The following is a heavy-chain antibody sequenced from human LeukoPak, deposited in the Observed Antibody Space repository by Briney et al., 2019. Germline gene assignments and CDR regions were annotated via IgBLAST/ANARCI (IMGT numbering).Heavy chain of an antibody. J-gene: IGHJ4*02. Sequence: PGESLKISCKGSGYSFTSYWIGWVRQMPGKGLEWMGIIYPGDSDTRYSPSFQGQVTISADKSISSAYLQWSSLKASDTAMYYCARTQVAAGTHAPYYFDFWGQGTLVTVSS. CDR2: IYPGDSDT. D-gene: IGHD6-13*01. CDR1: GYSFTSYW. V-gene: IGHV5-51*01. CDR3: ARTQVAAGTHAPYYFDF.